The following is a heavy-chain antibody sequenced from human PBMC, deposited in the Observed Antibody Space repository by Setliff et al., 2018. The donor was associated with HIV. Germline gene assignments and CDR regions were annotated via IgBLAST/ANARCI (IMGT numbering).Heavy chain of an antibody. CDR1: GDSLSSDYYY. Sequence: SETLSLTCTVSGDSLSSDYYYWTWIRQHPEKGLEWIGYIYYSGSTLYNPSLRSRLSMSVDTSKNQFSLELSSVTAADTAVYYCATSPAGEILGSRPFYFDYWGQGTLVTVSS. CDR3: ATSPAGEILGSRPFYFDY. CDR2: IYYSGST. V-gene: IGHV4-31*03. J-gene: IGHJ4*02. D-gene: IGHD3-10*01.